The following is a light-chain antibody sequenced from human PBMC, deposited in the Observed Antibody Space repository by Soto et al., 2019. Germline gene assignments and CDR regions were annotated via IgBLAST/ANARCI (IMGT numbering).Light chain of an antibody. J-gene: IGLJ3*02. CDR2: RSN. CDR3: SSYTSSSTLV. CDR1: SSNIGTNY. V-gene: IGLV1-47*01. Sequence: QSVLTQPPSASGTPGQRVIISCSGSSSNIGTNYVYWYQQLPGTAPKFLIYRSNQRPSGVPERFSGSKSGNTASLTISGLQAEDEADYYCSSYTSSSTLVFGGGTKLTVL.